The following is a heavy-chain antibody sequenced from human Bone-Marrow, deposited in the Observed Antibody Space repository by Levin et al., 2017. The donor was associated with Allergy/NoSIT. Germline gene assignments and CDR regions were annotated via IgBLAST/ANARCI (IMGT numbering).Heavy chain of an antibody. CDR3: ARADSGYDWLVSWFDP. CDR1: GYTFTSYD. Sequence: ASVKVSCKASGYTFTSYDINWVRQATGQGLEWMGWMNPNSGNTGYAQKFQGRVTMTRNTSISTAYMELSSLRSEDTAVYYCARADSGYDWLVSWFDPWGQGTLVTVSS. J-gene: IGHJ5*02. V-gene: IGHV1-8*01. CDR2: MNPNSGNT. D-gene: IGHD5-12*01.